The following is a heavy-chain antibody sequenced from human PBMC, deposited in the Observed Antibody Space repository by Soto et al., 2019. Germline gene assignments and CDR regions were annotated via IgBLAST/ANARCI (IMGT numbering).Heavy chain of an antibody. D-gene: IGHD2-2*01. V-gene: IGHV1-69*13. CDR3: ARVVGEVYYYYGMDV. J-gene: IGHJ6*02. CDR1: GGTFSSYA. CDR2: IIPIFGTA. Sequence: GASVKVSCKASGGTFSSYAISWVRQAPGQGLEWMGGIIPIFGTANYAQKFQGRVTITADESTSTAYMELSSLRSEDTAVYYCARVVGEVYYYYGMDVWGQGTTVTVSS.